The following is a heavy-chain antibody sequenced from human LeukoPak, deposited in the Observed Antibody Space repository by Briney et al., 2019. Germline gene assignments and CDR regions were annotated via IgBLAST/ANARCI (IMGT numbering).Heavy chain of an antibody. CDR1: GGSFSGYY. CDR2: INHSGST. Sequence: PSETLSLTCAVYGGSFSGYYWSWIRQPPGKGLEWIGEINHSGSTNYNPSLKSRVTISVDTSKNQFSLKLSSVTAADTAVYYCARYPKSSYYYYGMDVWGQGTTVTVS. CDR3: ARYPKSSYYYYGMDV. J-gene: IGHJ6*02. V-gene: IGHV4-34*01.